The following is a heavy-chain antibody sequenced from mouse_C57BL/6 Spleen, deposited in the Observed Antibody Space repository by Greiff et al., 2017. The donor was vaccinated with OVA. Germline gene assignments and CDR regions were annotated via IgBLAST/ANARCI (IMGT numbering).Heavy chain of an antibody. CDR3: AIYSEWYFDD. D-gene: IGHD1-3*01. CDR2: IWTGGGA. V-gene: IGHV2-9-1*01. Sequence: VQLVESGPGLVAPSQSLSITCTVSGFSLTSYAISWVRQPPGKGLEWLGVIWTGGGANYNSALTSSLSIRKDNANIQVFLKMNSLQTDDTARYDCAIYSEWYFDDWGKGTTVTVSS. CDR1: GFSLTSYA. J-gene: IGHJ1*03.